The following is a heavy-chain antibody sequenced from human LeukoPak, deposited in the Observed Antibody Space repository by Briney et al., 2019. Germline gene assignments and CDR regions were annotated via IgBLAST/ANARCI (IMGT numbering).Heavy chain of an antibody. Sequence: SSETLSLTCTVSGVSISTSCWSWIRQSPGRGLEWIGYRCDDGRDLYNPSLRSRVSRVTISVDASEKQFSLSLRSVTAADTAMYYCARTTRVAPDGRAEYFEDWGQGTLVIVSS. CDR2: RCDDGRD. J-gene: IGHJ1*01. V-gene: IGHV4-59*03. D-gene: IGHD5-12*01. CDR1: GVSISTSC. CDR3: ARTTRVAPDGRAEYFED.